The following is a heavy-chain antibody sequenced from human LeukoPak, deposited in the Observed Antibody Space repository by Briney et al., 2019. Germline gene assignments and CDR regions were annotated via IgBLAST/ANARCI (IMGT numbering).Heavy chain of an antibody. Sequence: GGSLRLSCAASGFTFSSYSMNWVRQAPGKGLEWVSYISSSSSTIYYADSVKGRFTISRDNAKNSPYLQMNSLRAEDTAVYYCARGSDYYDSSGHHKIYYFDYWGQGTLVTVSS. CDR2: ISSSSSTI. D-gene: IGHD3-22*01. CDR3: ARGSDYYDSSGHHKIYYFDY. V-gene: IGHV3-48*01. CDR1: GFTFSSYS. J-gene: IGHJ4*02.